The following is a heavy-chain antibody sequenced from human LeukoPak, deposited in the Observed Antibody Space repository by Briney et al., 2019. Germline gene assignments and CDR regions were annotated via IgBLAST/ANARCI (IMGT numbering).Heavy chain of an antibody. CDR2: ISSNGGST. CDR3: VVSYHYAFDI. CDR1: GFTFSSYA. D-gene: IGHD5-18*01. V-gene: IGHV3-64D*09. Sequence: PGGSLRLSCSASGFTFSSYAMHWVRQAPGKGLEYVSAISSNGGSTYYADSVKGRFTISRDNYKNTLNLQMSSLRAEDTAVYYCVVSYHYAFDIWGQGTMVTVSS. J-gene: IGHJ3*02.